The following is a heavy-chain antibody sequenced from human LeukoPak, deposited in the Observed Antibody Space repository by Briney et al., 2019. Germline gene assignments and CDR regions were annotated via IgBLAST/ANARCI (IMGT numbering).Heavy chain of an antibody. Sequence: AGGSLRLSCAASGFTFDDYGMSWVRQAPGKGLEWVSNINRSAGRTGYADSVKGRFTISRDNAKNSLYLQMNSLRVEDTAVYYCAKDQYSSSWYLGMFDYWGQGTLVTVSS. CDR2: INRSAGRT. J-gene: IGHJ4*02. CDR1: GFTFDDYG. CDR3: AKDQYSSSWYLGMFDY. D-gene: IGHD6-13*01. V-gene: IGHV3-20*04.